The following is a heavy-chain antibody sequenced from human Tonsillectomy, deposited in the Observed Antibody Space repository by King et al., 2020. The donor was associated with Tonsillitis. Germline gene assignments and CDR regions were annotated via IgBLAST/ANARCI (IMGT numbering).Heavy chain of an antibody. CDR2: ISYDGSNK. CDR1: GFTFSSYG. CDR3: ANYYDSRRRDYDAYFDL. D-gene: IGHD3-22*01. Sequence: VQLVESGGGVVQPGRSLRLSCAASGFTFSSYGMHWVRQAPGKGLEWVAVISYDGSNKYYADSVKGRFTISRDNSKNTLYLQMNSLRAEDTAVYYCANYYDSRRRDYDAYFDLWGRGTLVTVSS. J-gene: IGHJ2*01. V-gene: IGHV3-30*18.